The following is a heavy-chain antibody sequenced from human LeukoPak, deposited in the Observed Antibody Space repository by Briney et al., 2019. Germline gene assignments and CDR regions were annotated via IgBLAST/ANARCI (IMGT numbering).Heavy chain of an antibody. CDR1: GFTFRSYW. V-gene: IGHV3-74*01. D-gene: IGHD3-16*01. CDR2: VIRDGSFT. Sequence: PGGSLRLSCAASGFTFRSYWMHWVRQAPGKGLEWVSRVIRDGSFTNYADSVKGRFTISRDNAKNTLYLQMSSLRTEDTAVYYCGRDSFRGLDYWGQGTLVTVSS. J-gene: IGHJ4*02. CDR3: GRDSFRGLDY.